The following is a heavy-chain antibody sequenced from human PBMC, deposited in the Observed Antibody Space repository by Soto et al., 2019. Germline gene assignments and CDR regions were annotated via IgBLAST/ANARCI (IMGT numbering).Heavy chain of an antibody. Sequence: SETLSLTCAVSGGSISSGGYSWSWIRQPPGKGLEWIGYIYHGGSTYYNPSLKSRVTISVDRSKNQFSLKLSSVTAADTAVYYCARINFDYYDSSGYSRWFDPWGQGTLVT. V-gene: IGHV4-30-2*01. CDR1: GGSISSGGYS. CDR3: ARINFDYYDSSGYSRWFDP. J-gene: IGHJ5*02. D-gene: IGHD3-22*01. CDR2: IYHGGST.